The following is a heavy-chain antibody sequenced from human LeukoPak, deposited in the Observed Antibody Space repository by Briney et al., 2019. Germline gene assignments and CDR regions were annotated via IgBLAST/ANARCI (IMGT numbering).Heavy chain of an antibody. V-gene: IGHV4-4*07. D-gene: IGHD2-15*01. J-gene: IGHJ2*01. CDR3: ARGSHTQIYCSGGSCYSGWYFDL. CDR2: IYISGST. CDR1: GGSISSYY. Sequence: SETLSLTCTVSGGSISSYYWSWIRQPAGKGLEWIGRIYISGSTNYNPSLKSRVTMSVDTSKNRFSLKLSSVTAADTAVYYCARGSHTQIYCSGGSCYSGWYFDLWGRGTLVTVSS.